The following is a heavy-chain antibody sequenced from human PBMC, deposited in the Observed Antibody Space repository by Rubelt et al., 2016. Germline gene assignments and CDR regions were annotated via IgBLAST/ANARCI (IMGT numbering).Heavy chain of an antibody. J-gene: IGHJ6*02. CDR2: INHSGST. D-gene: IGHD6-13*01. Sequence: QVQLQQWGAGLLKPSETLSLTCAVYGGSFSGYYWSWIRQPPGKGLEWIGEINHSGSTNYHPSLKSQVTISVDTAKNQFSRKTSSVTAADTAVYYCARGRRGSSSWLGRDYYGMDVWGQGTTVTVSS. CDR3: ARGRRGSSSWLGRDYYGMDV. V-gene: IGHV4-34*01. CDR1: GGSFSGYY.